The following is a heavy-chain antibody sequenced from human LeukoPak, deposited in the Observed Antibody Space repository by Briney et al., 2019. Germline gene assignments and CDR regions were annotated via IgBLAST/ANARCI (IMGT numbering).Heavy chain of an antibody. J-gene: IGHJ5*02. CDR1: GFSFSDYW. V-gene: IGHV3-74*01. D-gene: IGHD6-25*01. CDR2: IDTGGTAI. Sequence: GGSLRLSCAASGFSFSDYWMHWVRQAPGKGLVWVSRIDTGGTAINYADSVKGRFTISRDNAKNTLYLQMSSLRAEDTAVYFCARDLAATNWFDPWGQGTLVTVSS. CDR3: ARDLAATNWFDP.